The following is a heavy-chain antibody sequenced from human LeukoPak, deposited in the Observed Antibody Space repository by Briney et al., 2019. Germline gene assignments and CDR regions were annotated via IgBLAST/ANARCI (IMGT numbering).Heavy chain of an antibody. D-gene: IGHD3-10*01. V-gene: IGHV4-39*01. CDR1: GGSINGSYYY. Sequence: SETLSLTCTVSGGSINGSYYYWGWIRQPPGKGLEWIGSIYYSGSTYYNPSLKSRVTISVGTSKNQFSLKLSSVTAADTAAYYCARRGGIIRGVASYYYMDVWGKGTTVTISS. J-gene: IGHJ6*03. CDR3: ARRGGIIRGVASYYYMDV. CDR2: IYYSGST.